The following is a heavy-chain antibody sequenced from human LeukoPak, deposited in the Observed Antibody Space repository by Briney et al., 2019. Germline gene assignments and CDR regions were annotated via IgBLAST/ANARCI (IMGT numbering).Heavy chain of an antibody. CDR1: GFTVSSNH. J-gene: IGHJ4*02. Sequence: GGSLRLSCAASGFTVSSNHMSWVRQAPGKGLEWVSVIYGGGSTYYADSVKGRFTISRDNSKNTLYLQINTLRAEHTAVYYCARDSGFGEFNNYWGQGPLDTVST. CDR3: ARDSGFGEFNNY. CDR2: IYGGGST. V-gene: IGHV3-66*01. D-gene: IGHD3-10*01.